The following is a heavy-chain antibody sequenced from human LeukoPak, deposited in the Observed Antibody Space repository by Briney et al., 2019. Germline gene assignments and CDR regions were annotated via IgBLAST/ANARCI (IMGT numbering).Heavy chain of an antibody. D-gene: IGHD3-3*02. CDR2: IYYSGST. J-gene: IGHJ6*02. CDR3: ARGGIFVVVPPGDYGMDG. CDR1: GVSISSGGSY. V-gene: IGHV4-31*03. Sequence: SQTLSLTCTVSGVSISSGGSYCTCIRQHPGKGLEWIGDIYYSGSTYYNPSLKSRVTISIDTSKNQFSLELRSVTVADTAVYYCARGGIFVVVPPGDYGMDGWGQGTTVTVSS.